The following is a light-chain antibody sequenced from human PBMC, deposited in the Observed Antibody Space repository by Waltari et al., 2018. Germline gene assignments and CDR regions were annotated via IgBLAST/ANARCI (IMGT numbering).Light chain of an antibody. V-gene: IGKV3-15*01. CDR3: QQYTTLPLT. Sequence: EIVMTQSPGTLPVSPWEGATLSCRASQSVSSNVAWYQQRPGQAPRLLIFGASTRATGIPARFSGSESGTEFTLTISSLQSEDSAVYFCQQYTTLPLTFGGGTKVEI. J-gene: IGKJ4*01. CDR1: QSVSSN. CDR2: GAS.